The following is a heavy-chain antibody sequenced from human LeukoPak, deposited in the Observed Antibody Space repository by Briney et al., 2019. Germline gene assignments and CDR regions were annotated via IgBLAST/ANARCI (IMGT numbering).Heavy chain of an antibody. D-gene: IGHD6-19*01. V-gene: IGHV4-34*01. Sequence: PSETLSLTCTVSGGSISSYYWSWIRQPPGKGLEWIGEINHSGSTNYNPSLKSRVTISVDTSKNQFSLKLSSVTAADTAVYYCAIMAGRFDYWGQGTLVTVSS. CDR3: AIMAGRFDY. J-gene: IGHJ4*02. CDR2: INHSGST. CDR1: GGSISSYY.